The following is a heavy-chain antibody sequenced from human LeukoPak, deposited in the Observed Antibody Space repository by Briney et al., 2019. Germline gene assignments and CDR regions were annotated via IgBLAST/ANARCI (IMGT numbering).Heavy chain of an antibody. D-gene: IGHD1-26*01. J-gene: IGHJ4*02. CDR2: INSGGSST. V-gene: IGHV3-74*01. Sequence: PGGSLRLSCAASGFTFSPYWMHWVRQAPGKGLVWVSHINSGGSSTSYADSVKGRFTISRDNAKNTLFLQMHSLRADDTAVYYCARPFGGTYYFDYWGKGTLVTVSS. CDR1: GFTFSPYW. CDR3: ARPFGGTYYFDY.